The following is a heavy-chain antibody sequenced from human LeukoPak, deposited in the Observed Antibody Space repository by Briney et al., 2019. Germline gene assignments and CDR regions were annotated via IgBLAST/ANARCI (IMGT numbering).Heavy chain of an antibody. CDR2: ISGNGDNT. D-gene: IGHD2-2*02. CDR1: GFTFSNYA. V-gene: IGHV3-23*01. Sequence: GGSLRLSCAASGFTFSNYAMTWVRQAPGKGLEWVSTISGNGDNTYYADSVRGRFTISRDNSKNTLYLQMNSLRAEDTAVYYCANQDHCSSTSCYTSSGWYRDDYWGQGTLVTVSS. CDR3: ANQDHCSSTSCYTSSGWYRDDY. J-gene: IGHJ4*02.